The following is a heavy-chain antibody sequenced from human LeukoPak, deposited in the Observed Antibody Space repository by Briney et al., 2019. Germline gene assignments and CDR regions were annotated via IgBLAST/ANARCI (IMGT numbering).Heavy chain of an antibody. D-gene: IGHD1-26*01. CDR3: AREIAGSGPAFDI. CDR1: GFTLSSYD. Sequence: GGSLRLSCAASGFTLSSYDMNWVRQAPGKGLEWVSYICSSGSTKYYTDSVRGRFTISRDNAKNSLSLQMNSLRAEDTAVYYCAREIAGSGPAFDIWGQGTMVTVSS. CDR2: ICSSGSTK. V-gene: IGHV3-48*03. J-gene: IGHJ3*02.